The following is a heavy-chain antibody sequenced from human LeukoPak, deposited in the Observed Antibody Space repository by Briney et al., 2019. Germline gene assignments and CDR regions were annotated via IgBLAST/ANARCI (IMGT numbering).Heavy chain of an antibody. Sequence: GGSLRLSCTVSGLSFGGLAMCWVRQAPGKGLEWVSAIIRSGGETNYADSVKGRFTISRDNSKSTLFLEMNSLRGEDTAVYYCARDRDSILRLGELSLLFDYWGQGTLVTVSS. CDR3: ARDRDSILRLGELSLLFDY. J-gene: IGHJ4*02. D-gene: IGHD3-16*02. CDR2: IIRSGGET. CDR1: GLSFGGLA. V-gene: IGHV3-23*01.